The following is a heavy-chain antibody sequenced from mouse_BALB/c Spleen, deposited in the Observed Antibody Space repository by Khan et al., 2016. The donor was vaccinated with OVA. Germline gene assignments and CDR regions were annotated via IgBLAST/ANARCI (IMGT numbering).Heavy chain of an antibody. CDR2: INPNNGGT. CDR3: TRSGWAAFAY. Sequence: QVQLQQPGAELVKPGASVKLSCKASGYTFTSYYMYWVKQRPGQGLEWIGGINPNNGGTNFNETFKSKATLTVDKSSSTAYLQLSSLTSEDSAVSYVTRSGWAAFAYWGQGTLVTVSA. J-gene: IGHJ3*01. V-gene: IGHV1S81*02. D-gene: IGHD1-1*02. CDR1: GYTFTSYY.